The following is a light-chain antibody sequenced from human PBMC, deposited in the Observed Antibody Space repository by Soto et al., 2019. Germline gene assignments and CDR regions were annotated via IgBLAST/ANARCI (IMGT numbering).Light chain of an antibody. CDR3: QQDYSYPKYT. CDR2: AAS. J-gene: IGKJ2*01. CDR1: QGIRSY. Sequence: AIRMTQSPSSFSASTGDRVTITCRACQGIRSYLAWYQQKPGKAPKLLIYAASTLQSRVPSRFSSSGSGTDFTLTISCLQSEDFATYYCQQDYSYPKYTFGQGTKLEIK. V-gene: IGKV1-8*01.